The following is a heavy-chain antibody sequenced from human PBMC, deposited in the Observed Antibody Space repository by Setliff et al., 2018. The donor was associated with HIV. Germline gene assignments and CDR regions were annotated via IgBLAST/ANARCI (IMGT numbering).Heavy chain of an antibody. CDR1: GGSMSPYY. CDR3: ARTTYSGSYFNDS. D-gene: IGHD1-26*01. J-gene: IGHJ5*01. CDR2: IYPTGST. Sequence: SETLSLTCSVSGGSMSPYYWTWIRQPAGRGLEWIGRIYPTGSTIYNPSLRSRVTISVDTSKNQFSLKLTSVTAADTAIFYCARTTYSGSYFNDSWGQGTLVTVSS. V-gene: IGHV4-4*07.